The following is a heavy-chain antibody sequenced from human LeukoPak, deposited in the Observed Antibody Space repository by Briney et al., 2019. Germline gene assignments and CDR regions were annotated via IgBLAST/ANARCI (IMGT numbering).Heavy chain of an antibody. Sequence: ASVKVSCKASGYTFTRYGICWVRQAPGQALEWMGWISAYNGNTNYAQKVQGRVTGTKDTSTSTACLEVRSLKTDESAVYYGASMVLPPPVYGMYVWGQGATVTVSS. CDR3: ASMVLPPPVYGMYV. J-gene: IGHJ6*02. V-gene: IGHV1-18*01. CDR2: ISAYNGNT. D-gene: IGHD4/OR15-4a*01. CDR1: GYTFTRYG.